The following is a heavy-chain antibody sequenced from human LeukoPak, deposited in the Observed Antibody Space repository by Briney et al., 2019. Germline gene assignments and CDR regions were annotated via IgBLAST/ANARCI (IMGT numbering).Heavy chain of an antibody. D-gene: IGHD6-19*01. CDR1: GFTFSSYG. Sequence: GGSLRLSCAASGFTFSSYGMHWVRQAPGEGLEWVAVISYDGSNKYYADSVKGRFTISRDNSKNTLYLQMNSLRAEDTAVYYCAKDASSGWYAYFDYWGQGTLVTVSS. J-gene: IGHJ4*02. CDR3: AKDASSGWYAYFDY. V-gene: IGHV3-30*18. CDR2: ISYDGSNK.